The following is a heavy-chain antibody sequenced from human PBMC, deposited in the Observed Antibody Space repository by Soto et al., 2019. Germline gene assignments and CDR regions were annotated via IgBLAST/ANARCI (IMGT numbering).Heavy chain of an antibody. D-gene: IGHD1-26*01. CDR3: AKARDQWELLGDWFDP. CDR1: GFTFSSYA. Sequence: PGGSLRLSCAASGFTFSSYAMSWVRQAPGKGLEWVSAISGSGGSTYYADSVKGRFTISRDNSKNTLYLQMNSLRAEDTAVYYCAKARDQWELLGDWFDPWGQGTLVTVSS. V-gene: IGHV3-23*01. J-gene: IGHJ5*02. CDR2: ISGSGGST.